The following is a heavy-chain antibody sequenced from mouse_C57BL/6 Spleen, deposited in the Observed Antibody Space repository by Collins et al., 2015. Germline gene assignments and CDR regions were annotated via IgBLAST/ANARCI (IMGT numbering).Heavy chain of an antibody. CDR1: GYTFTSYW. CDR2: IYPGSGST. D-gene: IGHD1-1*01. CDR3: V. V-gene: IGHV1-55*01. Sequence: QVQLQQPGAELVKPGASVKMSCKASGYTFTSYWITWVKQRPGQGLEWIGDIYPGSGSTNYNEKFKSKATLTVDTSSSTAYYYCARRYYGSSYWYFDVRGTGTTVTVSS. J-gene: IGHJ1*03.